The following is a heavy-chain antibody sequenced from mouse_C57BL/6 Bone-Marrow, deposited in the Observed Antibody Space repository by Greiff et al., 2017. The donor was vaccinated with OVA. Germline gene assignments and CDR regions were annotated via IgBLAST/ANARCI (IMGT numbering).Heavy chain of an antibody. J-gene: IGHJ1*03. D-gene: IGHD2-1*01. CDR3: ARDGNYLYWDFDV. CDR1: GYTFTSYG. V-gene: IGHV1-81*01. CDR2: VYPSSGNT. Sequence: VMLVESGAELARPGASVKLSCKASGYTFTSYGISWVKQRTGQGLEWIGEVYPSSGNTYYNEKFKGKATLTADKSSSTAYMELSSLTSEDSAVYFCARDGNYLYWDFDVWGTGTTVTVSA.